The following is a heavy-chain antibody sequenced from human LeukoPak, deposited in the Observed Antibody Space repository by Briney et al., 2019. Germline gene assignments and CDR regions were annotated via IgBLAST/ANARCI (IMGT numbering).Heavy chain of an antibody. CDR2: IHHDGST. Sequence: SETLSLTCAVSGYSISSGYYWGWVRQPPGKGLEWIGNIHHDGSTYYNPSLKSRVTISIDTSKNQVSLQLSSVTAADTAVYYCARGEYVSSAANDYWGQGTLVTVSS. CDR3: ARGEYVSSAANDY. V-gene: IGHV4-38-2*01. D-gene: IGHD6-13*01. J-gene: IGHJ4*02. CDR1: GYSISSGYY.